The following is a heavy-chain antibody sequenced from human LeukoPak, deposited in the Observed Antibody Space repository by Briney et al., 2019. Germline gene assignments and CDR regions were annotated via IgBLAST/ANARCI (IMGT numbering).Heavy chain of an antibody. CDR2: ISSSSSYI. D-gene: IGHD2-15*01. CDR3: ARDTPRPERHQLVVVVAGMDV. J-gene: IGHJ6*02. V-gene: IGHV3-21*01. CDR1: GFTFSSYS. Sequence: PGGSLRLSCAASGFTFSSYSMNWVRQAPGKGLEWVSSISSSSSYIYYADSVKGRFTISRDNAKNSLYLQMNSLRAEDTAVYYCARDTPRPERHQLVVVVAGMDVWGQGTTVTVSS.